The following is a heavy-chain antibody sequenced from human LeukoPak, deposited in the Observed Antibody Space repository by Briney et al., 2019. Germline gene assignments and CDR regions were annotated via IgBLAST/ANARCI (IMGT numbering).Heavy chain of an antibody. Sequence: SETLSLTCTVSGGSISSYYWSWIRQPPGKGLEWIGYIYYSGSTNYNPSLKSRVTISVDTSKNQFSLKLSSVTAADTAVYYCARLAYKQWLGIYYFDYWGQGTLVTVSS. J-gene: IGHJ4*02. CDR2: IYYSGST. CDR3: ARLAYKQWLGIYYFDY. D-gene: IGHD6-19*01. CDR1: GGSISSYY. V-gene: IGHV4-59*08.